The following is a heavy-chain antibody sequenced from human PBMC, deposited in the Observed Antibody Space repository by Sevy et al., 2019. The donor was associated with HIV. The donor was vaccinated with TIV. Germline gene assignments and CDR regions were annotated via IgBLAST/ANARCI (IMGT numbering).Heavy chain of an antibody. CDR3: ARGDVRGVIITSDTNYYYGMDV. CDR2: INSDGSST. CDR1: GFTFSSYW. J-gene: IGHJ6*02. Sequence: GGSLRRSCAASGFTFSSYWMHWVRQAPGKGLVWVSRINSDGSSTSYADSVKGRFTISRDNAKNTLYLQMNSLRAEDTAVYYCARGDVRGVIITSDTNYYYGMDVWGQGTTVTVSS. D-gene: IGHD3-10*01. V-gene: IGHV3-74*01.